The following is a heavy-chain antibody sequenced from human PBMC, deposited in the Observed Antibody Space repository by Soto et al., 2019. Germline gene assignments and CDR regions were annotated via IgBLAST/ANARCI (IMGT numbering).Heavy chain of an antibody. CDR2: ISYTGNA. CDR3: ARDRDYGDYDS. CDR1: GGSMRSYY. J-gene: IGHJ4*02. D-gene: IGHD4-17*01. Sequence: QVQLQESGPGLVKPSETLSLTCTVSGGSMRSYYWTWIRQPPGKGLEWLGCISYTGNANYDRSLKSRVTISVDASNNQFSLRLDSVTAADTAIYYCARDRDYGDYDSWGQGTLVTVSS. V-gene: IGHV4-59*01.